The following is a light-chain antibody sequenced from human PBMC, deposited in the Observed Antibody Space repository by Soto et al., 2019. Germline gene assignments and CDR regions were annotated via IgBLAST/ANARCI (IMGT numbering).Light chain of an antibody. Sequence: DIQMTQSPSSLSASVGDRVTITCRASQSISSYLNWYQQKPGKAPKLLIYAASSLQIGVPSRFSGSGSGTDFTLTISSLQPEDFATYSCQQSYSXPYTCGHGTKV. CDR1: QSISSY. V-gene: IGKV1-39*01. CDR3: QQSYSXPYT. CDR2: AAS. J-gene: IGKJ2*01.